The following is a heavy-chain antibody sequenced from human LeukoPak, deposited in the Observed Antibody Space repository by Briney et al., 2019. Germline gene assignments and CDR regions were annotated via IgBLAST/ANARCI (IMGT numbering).Heavy chain of an antibody. J-gene: IGHJ5*02. D-gene: IGHD3-10*02. Sequence: SETLSLTCTVSGGSISSYYWGWIRQPPGKGLEWIGNIYYSGSTYYSPSLKSRVTISVHTSKNQFSLKLSSVTAADTAVYYCASPNMLFGELSGWFDPWGQGTLVTVSS. CDR1: GGSISSYY. V-gene: IGHV4-39*01. CDR3: ASPNMLFGELSGWFDP. CDR2: IYYSGST.